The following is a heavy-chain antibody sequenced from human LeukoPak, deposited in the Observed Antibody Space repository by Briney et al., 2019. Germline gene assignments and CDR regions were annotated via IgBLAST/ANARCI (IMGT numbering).Heavy chain of an antibody. CDR2: ISGPAGSR. CDR1: GFTFSSYA. J-gene: IGHJ4*02. Sequence: PGGCLRLSCAASGFTFSSYAMSWVRQAPGKGLEWVSAISGPAGSRDYADSVKGRFTISRDNSKNTLFLQMNSLRAEDTAIYYCAKKVGLVSAPLYYFDFWGQGTLVTVSS. V-gene: IGHV3-23*01. CDR3: AKKVGLVSAPLYYFDF. D-gene: IGHD2-2*01.